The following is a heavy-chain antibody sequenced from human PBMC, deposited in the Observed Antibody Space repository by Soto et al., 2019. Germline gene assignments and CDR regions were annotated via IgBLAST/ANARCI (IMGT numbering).Heavy chain of an antibody. Sequence: PGGSLRLSGAASGFTFSTYVMHWVRQAPGKGLEWVAAISSDGNSEHYADSVKGRFTISRDNSKNTLYVQMDTLRVEDTAVYYCATEDHSSGHAGTFHNWGQGTLVTVSS. CDR1: GFTFSTYV. V-gene: IGHV3-30-3*01. CDR2: ISSDGNSE. D-gene: IGHD3-22*01. CDR3: ATEDHSSGHAGTFHN. J-gene: IGHJ1*01.